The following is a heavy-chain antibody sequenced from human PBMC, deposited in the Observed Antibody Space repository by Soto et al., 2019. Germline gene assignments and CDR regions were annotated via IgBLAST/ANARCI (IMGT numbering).Heavy chain of an antibody. D-gene: IGHD2-2*02. V-gene: IGHV7-4-1*01. Sequence: ASVKVSCKASGYTFTSYAMNWVRQAPGQGLEWMGWINTNTGNPTYAQGFTGRFVFSLDTSVSTAYLQICSLKAEDTAVYYCARALRYCSSTSCYRYYGMDVWGQGTTVTVS. CDR3: ARALRYCSSTSCYRYYGMDV. CDR2: INTNTGNP. J-gene: IGHJ6*02. CDR1: GYTFTSYA.